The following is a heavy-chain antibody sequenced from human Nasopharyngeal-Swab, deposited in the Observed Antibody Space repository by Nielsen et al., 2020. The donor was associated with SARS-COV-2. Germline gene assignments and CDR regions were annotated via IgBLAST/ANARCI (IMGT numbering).Heavy chain of an antibody. CDR1: GFTFSNAW. D-gene: IGHD5-18*01. CDR3: TPVPRTSSYGYQVEGY. J-gene: IGHJ4*02. V-gene: IGHV3-15*01. Sequence: GASLKISCAASGFTFSNAWMSWVRQAPGKGLEWVGRIKSKTDGGTTDYAAPVKGRFTISRDDSKNTLYLQMNSLKTEDTAVYYCTPVPRTSSYGYQVEGYWGQGTLVTVSS. CDR2: IKSKTDGGTT.